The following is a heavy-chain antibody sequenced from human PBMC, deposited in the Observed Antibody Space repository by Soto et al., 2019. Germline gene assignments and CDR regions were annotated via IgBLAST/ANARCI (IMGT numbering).Heavy chain of an antibody. J-gene: IGHJ5*02. CDR3: ARGTIAAAGTGNWFDP. D-gene: IGHD6-13*01. CDR2: IHHSGST. Sequence: SETLSLTCAVYGGSFSGYYWSWIRQPPGKGLEWIGEIHHSGSTNYNPSLKSRVTISVDTSKNQFSLKLSSVTAADTAVYYCARGTIAAAGTGNWFDPWGQGTLVTVSS. V-gene: IGHV4-34*01. CDR1: GGSFSGYY.